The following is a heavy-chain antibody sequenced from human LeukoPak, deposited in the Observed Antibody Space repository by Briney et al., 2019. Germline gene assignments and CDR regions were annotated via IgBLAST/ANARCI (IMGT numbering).Heavy chain of an antibody. CDR3: ARLRYYAMDV. CDR2: ISSSSRTI. Sequence: PGVSLRLSCAASGFTFSTYDMNWVRQAPGKGLEWVSYISSSSRTISYADSVKGRFTISRDNAKNSLYLQMNSLRAEDTAVYYCARLRYYAMDVWGQGTTVTASS. J-gene: IGHJ6*02. CDR1: GFTFSTYD. V-gene: IGHV3-48*01.